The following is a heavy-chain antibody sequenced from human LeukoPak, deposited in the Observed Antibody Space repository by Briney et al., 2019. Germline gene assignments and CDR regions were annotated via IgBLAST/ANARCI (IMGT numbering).Heavy chain of an antibody. D-gene: IGHD2-2*03. J-gene: IGHJ6*03. V-gene: IGHV5-51*01. CDR2: IYPGDSDT. CDR3: ARLVGYCSSTSCYGYMDV. CDR1: GYSFTNYW. Sequence: GESLKISCKGSGYSFTNYWIGWVRQMPGKGLEWMGIIYPGDSDTRYSPSFQGQVTISADKSISTAYLQWSSLKASDTAMYYCARLVGYCSSTSCYGYMDVWGKGTTVTVSS.